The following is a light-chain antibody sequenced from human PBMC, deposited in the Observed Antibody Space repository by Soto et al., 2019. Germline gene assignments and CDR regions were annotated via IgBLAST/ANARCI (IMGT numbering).Light chain of an antibody. CDR2: GAY. CDR3: QQYGNAPIT. J-gene: IGKJ5*01. V-gene: IGKV3-20*01. CDR1: QTVYSSL. Sequence: ETVLTQSPGTLSLSPGERASLSCRAAQTVYSSLLAWYQQKPGQDPSILIYGAYSRATGIPDRFSGSGSGTDFTLTISSVEPEDFAVYHCQQYGNAPITFGQGTRLEIK.